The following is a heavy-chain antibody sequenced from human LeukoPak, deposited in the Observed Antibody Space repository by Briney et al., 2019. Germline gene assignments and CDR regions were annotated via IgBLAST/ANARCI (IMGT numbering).Heavy chain of an antibody. CDR3: ATVVVPAAIGY. V-gene: IGHV1-69*02. J-gene: IGHJ4*02. Sequence: SVKVSCKDSGGPFSSYTISWVRQAPGQALEWMGRIIPILGIANYAQKFQGRVTITADKSTSTAYMELSSLRSEDTAVYYCATVVVPAAIGYWGQGTLVTVSS. D-gene: IGHD2-2*01. CDR1: GGPFSSYT. CDR2: IIPILGIA.